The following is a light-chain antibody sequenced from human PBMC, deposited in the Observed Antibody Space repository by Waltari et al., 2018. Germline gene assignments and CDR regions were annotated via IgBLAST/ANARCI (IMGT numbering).Light chain of an antibody. CDR1: SNDIGTYNL. CDR2: EGN. Sequence: QSALTQPASVSGSLGQSITLSCTGTSNDIGTYNLVSWYQKHPGKAPKLLIYEGNRRPSGVSNRFSGSKSDNTASLTLSGLQAEDEADYYCCSNVGSSVFFGGGTKLTVL. J-gene: IGLJ2*01. V-gene: IGLV2-23*03. CDR3: CSNVGSSVF.